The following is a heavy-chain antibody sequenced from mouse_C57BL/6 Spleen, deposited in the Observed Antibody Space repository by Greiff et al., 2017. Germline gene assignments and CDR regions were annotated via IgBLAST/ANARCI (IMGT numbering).Heavy chain of an antibody. D-gene: IGHD4-1*01. CDR2: IHPNSGST. V-gene: IGHV1-64*01. CDR3: ANKLGGGYAMDY. CDR1: GYTFTSYW. J-gene: IGHJ4*01. Sequence: QVQLQQPGAELVKPGASVKLSCKASGYTFTSYWMHWVKQRPGQGLEWIGMIHPNSGSTNYNEKFKSKATLTVDKSSSTAYMQLSSLTSEDSAVDDCANKLGGGYAMDYWGQGTSVTVSS.